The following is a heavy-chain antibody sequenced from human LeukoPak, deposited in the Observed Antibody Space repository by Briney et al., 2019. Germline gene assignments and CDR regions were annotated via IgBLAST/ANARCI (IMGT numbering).Heavy chain of an antibody. J-gene: IGHJ6*04. CDR2: ISGSGAST. Sequence: PGGSLRLSCAASGFTFSSYAMKWVRQAPGKGLEWVSTISGSGASTYYADSVKGRFTISRDNSQNTVYLQMNSLRAEDTAVYYCAKDSPRGVDWGKGTTVTVSS. D-gene: IGHD2-8*01. CDR3: AKDSPRGVD. V-gene: IGHV3-23*01. CDR1: GFTFSSYA.